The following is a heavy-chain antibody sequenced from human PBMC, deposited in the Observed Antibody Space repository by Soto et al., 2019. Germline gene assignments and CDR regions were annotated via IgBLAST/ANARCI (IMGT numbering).Heavy chain of an antibody. CDR3: ATGGIAEAGSDY. J-gene: IGHJ4*02. V-gene: IGHV1-8*01. CDR2: MNPNSGNT. D-gene: IGHD6-13*01. Sequence: ASVKVSCKASGYTFTSYDINWVRQATGQGLEWMGWMNPNSGNTGYAQKFQGRVTMTRNTSISTAYMELSSLRSEDTAVYYCATGGIAEAGSDYSGQGTLVTVSS. CDR1: GYTFTSYD.